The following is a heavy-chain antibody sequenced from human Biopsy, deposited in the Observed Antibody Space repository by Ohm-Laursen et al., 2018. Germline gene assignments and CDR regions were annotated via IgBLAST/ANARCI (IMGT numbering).Heavy chain of an antibody. CDR3: TRDTTYYAGTTYYDALDV. CDR1: GFTFSSYG. CDR2: IWYDGSNK. J-gene: IGHJ3*01. V-gene: IGHV3-33*01. Sequence: SLRLSCTASGFTFSSYGMHWVRQAPGKGLEWVAAIWYDGSNKNYADSVKGRFTISRDNAKNSLYLQMNSLRAEDTAVYYCTRDTTYYAGTTYYDALDVWGQGTTVTVSS. D-gene: IGHD2/OR15-2a*01.